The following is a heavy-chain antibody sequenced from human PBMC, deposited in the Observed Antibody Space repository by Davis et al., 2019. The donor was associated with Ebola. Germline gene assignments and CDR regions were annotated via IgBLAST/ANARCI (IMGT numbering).Heavy chain of an antibody. V-gene: IGHV3-30*04. CDR1: GFTFSSYA. Sequence: PGGSLRLSCAASGFTFSSYAMRWVRQAPGKGLEWVALISNDGTDKDYADSVKGRFTISRENSQNTVYLQINSLRAEDTAMYYCARVSLSTRNYYGLDVWGEGTTVTVSS. CDR2: ISNDGTDK. J-gene: IGHJ6*04. D-gene: IGHD5/OR15-5a*01. CDR3: ARVSLSTRNYYGLDV.